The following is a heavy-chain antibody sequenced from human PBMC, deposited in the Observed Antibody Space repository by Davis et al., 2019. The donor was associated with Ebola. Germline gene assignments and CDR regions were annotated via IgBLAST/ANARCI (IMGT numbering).Heavy chain of an antibody. CDR2: IWYDGSNK. Sequence: GESLKISCAASGFTFSSYGMHWVRQAPGKGLEWVAVIWYDGSNKYYADSVKGRFTISRDNAKNSLYLQMNSLRAEDTALYHCARAVTIFGVVPEGMDVWGQGTTVTVSS. CDR3: ARAVTIFGVVPEGMDV. CDR1: GFTFSSYG. V-gene: IGHV3-33*01. D-gene: IGHD3-3*01. J-gene: IGHJ6*02.